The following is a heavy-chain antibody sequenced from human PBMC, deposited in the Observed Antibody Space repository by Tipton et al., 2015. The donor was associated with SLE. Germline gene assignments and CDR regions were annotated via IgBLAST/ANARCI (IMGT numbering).Heavy chain of an antibody. CDR1: GFTFSSYD. V-gene: IGHV3-48*03. J-gene: IGHJ6*03. CDR2: ISSSSSNI. CDR3: ARGATIFGVVSYYYCDYMDV. D-gene: IGHD3-3*01. Sequence: SLRLSCAASGFTFSSYDMHWVRQAPGKGLEWVSYISSSSSNIYYADSVKGRFTISRDNAKNSLYLQMNSLRAEDTAVYYCARGATIFGVVSYYYCDYMDVWGKGTLVTVSS.